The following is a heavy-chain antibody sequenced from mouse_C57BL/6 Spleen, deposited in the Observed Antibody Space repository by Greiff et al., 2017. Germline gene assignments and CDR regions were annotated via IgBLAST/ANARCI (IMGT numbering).Heavy chain of an antibody. J-gene: IGHJ4*01. CDR3: ATNYGSSYGYYAMDY. CDR1: GFSLTSYG. V-gene: IGHV2-2*01. D-gene: IGHD1-1*01. CDR2: IWSGGST. Sequence: VQLVESGPGLVQPSQSLSITCTVSGFSLTSYGVHWVRQSPGKGLEWLGVIWSGGSTDYNAAFISRLSISKDNSKSQVFFKMNSLQADDTAIYYCATNYGSSYGYYAMDYWGQGTSVTVSS.